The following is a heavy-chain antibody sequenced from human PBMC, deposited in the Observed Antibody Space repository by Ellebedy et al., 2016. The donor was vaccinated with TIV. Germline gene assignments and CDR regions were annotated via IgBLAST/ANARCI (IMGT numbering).Heavy chain of an antibody. D-gene: IGHD3-10*01. CDR3: ARVEHGSGDY. CDR1: GYTFSSYG. CDR2: ISGYNDQP. Sequence: ASVKVSCKASGYTFSSYGITWVRQAPGKGLEWMGWISGYNDQPNYAEKFQGRVTMTTDIAATTAYMELRSLRSDDTAVYYCARVEHGSGDYWGQGTLVTVSS. J-gene: IGHJ4*02. V-gene: IGHV1-18*01.